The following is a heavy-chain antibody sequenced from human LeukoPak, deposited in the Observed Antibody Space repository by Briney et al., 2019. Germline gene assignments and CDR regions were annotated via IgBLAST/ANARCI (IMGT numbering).Heavy chain of an antibody. J-gene: IGHJ4*01. CDR1: GYSFTTYG. D-gene: IGHD1-1*01. V-gene: IGHV1-18*01. CDR3: ARDKNWKPDY. Sequence: ASVKVSCKASGYSFTTYGFSWVRQAPGQGLEWMGWISAYNGNTNYAQRLQGRVTMTTDTSTSTVYMELRSLRSDDTAVYYCARDKNWKPDYWGQGTLVTVSS. CDR2: ISAYNGNT.